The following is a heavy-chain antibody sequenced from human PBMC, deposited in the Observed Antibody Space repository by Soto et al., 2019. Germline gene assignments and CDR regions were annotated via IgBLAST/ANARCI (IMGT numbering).Heavy chain of an antibody. J-gene: IGHJ5*02. V-gene: IGHV1-69*08. CDR1: GGTFSSYT. Sequence: QVQLVQSGAEVKKPGSSVKVSCKASGGTFSSYTISWVRQAPGQGLEWMGRIIPILGIANYAQKFQGRVTITADKSTSTADMELSSLRYEDTAVYYCARDWLSGSKLNWFDPWGQGTLVTVSS. CDR2: IIPILGIA. CDR3: ARDWLSGSKLNWFDP. D-gene: IGHD3-10*01.